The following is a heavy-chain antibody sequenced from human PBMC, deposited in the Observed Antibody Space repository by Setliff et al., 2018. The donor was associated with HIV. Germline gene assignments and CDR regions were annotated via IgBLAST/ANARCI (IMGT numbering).Heavy chain of an antibody. Sequence: GGSLRLSCAASGFTFSSYWMHWVRQAPGKGLEWVSTIAGNAINTYHADSVKGRFTISRDNSKNTLYLQMNSLRAEDTAVYYCAKMGSPVGPDAFDIWGQGTMVTVSS. CDR1: GFTFSSYW. CDR2: IAGNAINT. J-gene: IGHJ3*02. V-gene: IGHV3-23*01. CDR3: AKMGSPVGPDAFDI. D-gene: IGHD3-16*01.